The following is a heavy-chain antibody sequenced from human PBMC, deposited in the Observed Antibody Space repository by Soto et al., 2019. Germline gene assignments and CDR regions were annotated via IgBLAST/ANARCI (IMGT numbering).Heavy chain of an antibody. CDR2: IIPIFGTA. Sequence: QVQLVQSGAEVKKPGSSVKVSCKASGGTFSSYAISWVRQAPGQGLEWMGGIIPIFGTANYAQKFQGRVTIDADECXXTXYXXLSSLRSEDTAVYYCAREYCSGGSCYSDYYYGMDVWGQGTTVTVSS. V-gene: IGHV1-69*12. CDR1: GGTFSSYA. D-gene: IGHD2-15*01. CDR3: AREYCSGGSCYSDYYYGMDV. J-gene: IGHJ6*02.